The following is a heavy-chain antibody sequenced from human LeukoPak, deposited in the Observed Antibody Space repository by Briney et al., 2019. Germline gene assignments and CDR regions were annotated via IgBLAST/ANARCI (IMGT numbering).Heavy chain of an antibody. Sequence: ASVKVSCKASGYTFTSYGISWVRQAPGQGLEWMGWISAYNGNTNYAQKLQGRVTMTTDTSTSTACMELRSLRSDDTAVYYCARDPSGAALGYWGQGTLVTVSS. V-gene: IGHV1-18*01. J-gene: IGHJ4*02. CDR3: ARDPSGAALGY. CDR2: ISAYNGNT. D-gene: IGHD6-6*01. CDR1: GYTFTSYG.